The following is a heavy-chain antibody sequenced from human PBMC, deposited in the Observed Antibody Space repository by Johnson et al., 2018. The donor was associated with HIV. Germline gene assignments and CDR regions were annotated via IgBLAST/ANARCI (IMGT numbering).Heavy chain of an antibody. CDR1: GFIFRTNG. V-gene: IGHV3-30*02. Sequence: QVQVVESEGGLVQPGGPLRLSCAASGFIFRTNGMHWVRQAPGKGLEWVSFIQYDGSDKSYADSVEGRFTISRDNSKNTLYLQMNNLRTEDTGLYYCAKDGGKWSYSFDVWGQGTMVSVSS. J-gene: IGHJ3*01. CDR3: AKDGGKWSYSFDV. CDR2: IQYDGSDK. D-gene: IGHD2-8*01.